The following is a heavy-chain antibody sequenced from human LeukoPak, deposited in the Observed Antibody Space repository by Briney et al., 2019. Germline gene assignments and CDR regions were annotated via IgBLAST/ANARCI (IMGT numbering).Heavy chain of an antibody. CDR2: IYYSGST. J-gene: IGHJ6*02. D-gene: IGHD6-13*01. Sequence: PSQTLSLTCTVSGGSISSGDYYWSWIRQPPGKGLEWIGYIYYSGSTYYNPSLKSRVTISVDTSKNQFSLKLSSVTAADTAVYYCARDGGRIAAAGHYYYYGMDVRGQGTTVTVSS. V-gene: IGHV4-30-4*01. CDR1: GGSISSGDYY. CDR3: ARDGGRIAAAGHYYYYGMDV.